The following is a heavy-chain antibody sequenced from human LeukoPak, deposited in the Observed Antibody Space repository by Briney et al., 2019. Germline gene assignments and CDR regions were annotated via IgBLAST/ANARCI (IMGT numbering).Heavy chain of an antibody. CDR2: IYYSGRT. D-gene: IGHD3-22*01. J-gene: IGHJ4*02. Sequence: SETLSLTCSVSGDSVSRSDSYWDWIRQPPGKGLQWIGTIYYSGRTYYSPSLKSRVTMSVDTSNNQFSLNLRSVTAADTAVYYCASYKTYYDSSGNPFDYWGQGTLVTVSS. CDR3: ASYKTYYDSSGNPFDY. V-gene: IGHV4-39*01. CDR1: GDSVSRSDSY.